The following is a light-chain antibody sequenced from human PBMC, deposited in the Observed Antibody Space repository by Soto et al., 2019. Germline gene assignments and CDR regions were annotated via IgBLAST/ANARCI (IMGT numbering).Light chain of an antibody. J-gene: IGKJ5*01. V-gene: IGKV4-1*01. CDR1: QSVLSTSNNKNY. CDR2: WAS. Sequence: VMTQSLDSLAVSLVERATINCKSSQSVLSTSNNKNYLAWFQQKPGQPPKLVIYWASVRASGVPDRFSGSGSGTDFTLTISSLQAEDVAVYYCQQYHSDPITFGQGTRLEI. CDR3: QQYHSDPIT.